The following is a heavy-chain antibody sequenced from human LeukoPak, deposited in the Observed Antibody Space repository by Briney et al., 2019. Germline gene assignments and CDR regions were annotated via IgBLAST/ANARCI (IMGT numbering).Heavy chain of an antibody. D-gene: IGHD6-13*01. Sequence: GGSLRLSCAASGFTFSSYWMSWVRQAPGKGLEWVANIKQDGSEKYYVDSVKGRFTISRDNAKNSLYLQMNSLRAEDTAVYYCARVSSSWYENWFDPWGQETLVTVSS. CDR2: IKQDGSEK. CDR3: ARVSSSWYENWFDP. CDR1: GFTFSSYW. V-gene: IGHV3-7*01. J-gene: IGHJ5*02.